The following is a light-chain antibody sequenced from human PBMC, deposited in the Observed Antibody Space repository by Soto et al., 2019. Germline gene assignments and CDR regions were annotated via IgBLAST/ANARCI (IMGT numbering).Light chain of an antibody. CDR3: QQYESYSPLT. J-gene: IGKJ4*01. CDR2: DAY. CDR1: QSIRSW. Sequence: DIPMTQSPSILAASVGDRVTITCRASQSIRSWLAWYQQKPGKAPKLLIYDAYSLESGVTSRFSGRRSGTEFTLTFAGLQPEDFATYYCQQYESYSPLTFGGGTKVEIK. V-gene: IGKV1-5*01.